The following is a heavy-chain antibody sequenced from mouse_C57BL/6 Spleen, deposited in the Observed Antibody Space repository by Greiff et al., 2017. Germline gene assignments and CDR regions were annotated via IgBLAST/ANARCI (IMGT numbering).Heavy chain of an antibody. CDR1: GYTFTSYW. D-gene: IGHD4-1*01. Sequence: QVQLKQPGAELVRPGSSVKLSCKASGYTFTSYWMDWVKQRPGQGLEWIGNIYPSDSETHYNQKFKDKATLTVDKSSSTAYMLLSSLTSEDSAVYYCARESLGRLDDWGQGTTLTVSS. V-gene: IGHV1-61*01. CDR2: IYPSDSET. CDR3: ARESLGRLDD. J-gene: IGHJ2*01.